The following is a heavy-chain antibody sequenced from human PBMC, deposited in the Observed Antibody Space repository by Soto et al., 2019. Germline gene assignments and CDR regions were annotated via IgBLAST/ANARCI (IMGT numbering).Heavy chain of an antibody. CDR3: ARDLFLPTTVQYSSSPFDY. J-gene: IGHJ4*02. CDR2: INSDGSST. D-gene: IGHD6-6*01. Sequence: GGSLRLSCAASGFTFSSYWMHWVRQAPGKGLVWVARINSDGSSTSYADSVKGRFTIARDNAKNTLYLQMNSLRAEDTAVYYCARDLFLPTTVQYSSSPFDYWGQGTLVTVSS. CDR1: GFTFSSYW. V-gene: IGHV3-74*01.